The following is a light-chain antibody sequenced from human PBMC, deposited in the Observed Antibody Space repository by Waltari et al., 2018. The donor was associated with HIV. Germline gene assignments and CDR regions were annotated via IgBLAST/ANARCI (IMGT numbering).Light chain of an antibody. J-gene: IGKJ4*01. CDR3: LQHNTYPLT. V-gene: IGKV1-17*01. Sequence: GDRVTITCRASQDLRDDLGWYQQKPGKAPKCLIYGASTLQNGVPSTFSGSGSGTEFTLTISSLQPEDFATYFCLQHNTYPLTFGGGTKVEI. CDR1: QDLRDD. CDR2: GAS.